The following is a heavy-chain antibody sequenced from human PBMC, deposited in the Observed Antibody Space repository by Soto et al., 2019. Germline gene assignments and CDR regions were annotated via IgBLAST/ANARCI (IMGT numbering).Heavy chain of an antibody. Sequence: ASVKVSCKASGYTFTGYYMHWVRQAPGQGLEWMGWINPNSGGTNYAQKSQGWVTMTRDTSISTAYMELSRLRSDDTAVYYCARDQRYCSGGSCYGLSAFDIWGQGTMVTVSS. D-gene: IGHD2-15*01. J-gene: IGHJ3*02. V-gene: IGHV1-2*04. CDR3: ARDQRYCSGGSCYGLSAFDI. CDR1: GYTFTGYY. CDR2: INPNSGGT.